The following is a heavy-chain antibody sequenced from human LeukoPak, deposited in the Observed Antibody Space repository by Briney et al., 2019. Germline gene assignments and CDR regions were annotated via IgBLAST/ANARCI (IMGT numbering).Heavy chain of an antibody. D-gene: IGHD5-12*01. Sequence: PGRSLRLSCAASGFTFSYFGLHWVRQAPGKGLDWVAVISYDGTNKYYADSVKGRFTISRDNSKNTLYLQMNSLRAEDTAVYYCARDHSDYSGYDYFDYWGQGTLVTVFS. CDR3: ARDHSDYSGYDYFDY. J-gene: IGHJ4*02. V-gene: IGHV3-30-3*01. CDR1: GFTFSYFG. CDR2: ISYDGTNK.